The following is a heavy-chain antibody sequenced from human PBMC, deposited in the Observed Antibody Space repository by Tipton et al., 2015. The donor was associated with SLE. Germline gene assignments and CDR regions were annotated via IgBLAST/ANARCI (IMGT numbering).Heavy chain of an antibody. V-gene: IGHV4-59*01. CDR1: GGSISSYY. CDR3: ARGDWYFAL. Sequence: TLSLTCTVSGGSISSYYWSWIRQPPGKGLEWIGYIYYSGSTNYNPSLKSRVTISVDTSKNQFSLKLSSVTAANSAVYYCARGDWYFALWARGTLVTVSS. CDR2: IYYSGST. J-gene: IGHJ2*01.